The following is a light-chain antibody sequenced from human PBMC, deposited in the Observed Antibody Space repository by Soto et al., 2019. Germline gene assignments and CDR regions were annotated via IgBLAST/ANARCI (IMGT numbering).Light chain of an antibody. CDR2: EVS. J-gene: IGLJ1*01. V-gene: IGLV2-14*01. CDR1: SSDVGGYTY. Sequence: QSVLTQPASASGSPGQSITISCTGTSSDVGGYTYVSWYQQHPGKAPKLMIYEVSNRPSGISNRFSGSKSGNTASLTISGLQAEDEADYYCSSYTSSSTYVFGTGTKLTVL. CDR3: SSYTSSSTYV.